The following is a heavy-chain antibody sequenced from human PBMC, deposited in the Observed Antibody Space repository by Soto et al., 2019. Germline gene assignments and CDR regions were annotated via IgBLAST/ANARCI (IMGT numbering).Heavy chain of an antibody. J-gene: IGHJ6*03. CDR3: ARDGIAGAGRLGGDPLGYYYYYMDV. D-gene: IGHD6-19*01. CDR1: GFTFSSYW. V-gene: IGHV3-74*01. Sequence: EVQLVESGGGLVQPGGSLRLSCAASGFTFSSYWMHWVRQAPGKGLVWVSRINSDGSSTSYADSVKGRFTISRDNAKNTLYLQMNSLRAEDTAVYYCARDGIAGAGRLGGDPLGYYYYYMDVWGKGTTVTVSS. CDR2: INSDGSST.